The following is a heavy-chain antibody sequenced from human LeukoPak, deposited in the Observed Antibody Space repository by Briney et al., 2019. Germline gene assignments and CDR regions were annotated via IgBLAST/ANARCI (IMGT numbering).Heavy chain of an antibody. V-gene: IGHV4-38-2*01. CDR1: GYSISSGYY. Sequence: PLETLSLTCAVSGYSISSGYYWGWIRQPPGKGLEWIGSIYHSGSTYYNPSLKSRVTISVDTSKNQFSLKLSSVTAADTAVDYCARLLYCSSTSCYSYWYFDLWGRGTLVTVSS. D-gene: IGHD2-2*01. CDR2: IYHSGST. J-gene: IGHJ2*01. CDR3: ARLLYCSSTSCYSYWYFDL.